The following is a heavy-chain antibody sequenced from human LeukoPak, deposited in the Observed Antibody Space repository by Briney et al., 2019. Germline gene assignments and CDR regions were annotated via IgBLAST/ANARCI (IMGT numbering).Heavy chain of an antibody. CDR1: GGSFSGYY. D-gene: IGHD2-2*01. CDR2: INHSGST. Sequence: PSETLSLTCAVYGGSFSGYYWSWIRQPPGKGLEWIGEINHSGSTNYNPSLKSRVTISVDTSKNQFSLKLSSVTAADTAVYYCASLPRPGYQLLSDHNWFDPWGQGTLVTVSS. V-gene: IGHV4-34*01. J-gene: IGHJ5*02. CDR3: ASLPRPGYQLLSDHNWFDP.